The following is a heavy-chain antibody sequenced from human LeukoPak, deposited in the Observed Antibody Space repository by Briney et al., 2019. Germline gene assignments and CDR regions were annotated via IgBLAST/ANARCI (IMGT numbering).Heavy chain of an antibody. J-gene: IGHJ5*02. CDR1: GGSISSYY. CDR3: ARGPYYYGSGPESNWFDP. V-gene: IGHV4-4*07. D-gene: IGHD3-10*01. Sequence: SETLSLTCTVSGGSISSYYWSWIRQPAGKGLEWIGRIYTSGSTNYNPSLKSRVTMSVDTSRNQFSLKLSSVTAADTAVYYCARGPYYYGSGPESNWFDPWGQGTLVTVSS. CDR2: IYTSGST.